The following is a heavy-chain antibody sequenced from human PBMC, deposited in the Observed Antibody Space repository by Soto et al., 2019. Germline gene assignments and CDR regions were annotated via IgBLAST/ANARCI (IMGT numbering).Heavy chain of an antibody. CDR2: MNPNSGNT. V-gene: IGHV1-8*01. CDR3: ARAVWGVPAAIYYYYGMDV. Sequence: QVQLVQSGAEVKKPGASVKVSCKASGYTFTSYDINWVRQATGQGLEWMGWMNPNSGNTGYAQKFQGRVTMTRNTSISTAYMELSSLRSEDTAVYYCARAVWGVPAAIYYYYGMDVWGQGTTVTVSS. J-gene: IGHJ6*02. CDR1: GYTFTSYD. D-gene: IGHD2-2*01.